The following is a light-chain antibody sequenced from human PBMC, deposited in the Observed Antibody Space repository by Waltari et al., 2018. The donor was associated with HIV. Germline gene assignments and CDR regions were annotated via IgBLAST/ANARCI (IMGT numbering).Light chain of an antibody. CDR2: KDS. CDR3: QSGHNSDSI. V-gene: IGLV3-25*03. CDR1: AVSNNY. Sequence: SYELTRAPSVSVSPAQTAKITCSGDAVSNNYVYWYQKKPGQAPLMMIFKDSERPSEIPARFSASSSGSTSILTISGVQAEDEADYYCQSGHNSDSIFGGGTKLTVL. J-gene: IGLJ2*01.